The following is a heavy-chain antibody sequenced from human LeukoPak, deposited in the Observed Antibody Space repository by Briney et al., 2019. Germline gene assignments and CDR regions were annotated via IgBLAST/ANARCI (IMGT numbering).Heavy chain of an antibody. J-gene: IGHJ4*02. Sequence: PSDTLPLTCSLSGGSISSYQWIWTPDPAGKGVECIGHNYYSWSHNQHPSLKSRVTMSVDTSKNQFSLKRSSVTAADTAVYYCARDGGYGVRYYFEYWGQGTLVTVSS. CDR3: ARDGGYGVRYYFEY. CDR1: GGSISSYQ. CDR2: NYYSWSH. D-gene: IGHD6-19*01. V-gene: IGHV4-4*07.